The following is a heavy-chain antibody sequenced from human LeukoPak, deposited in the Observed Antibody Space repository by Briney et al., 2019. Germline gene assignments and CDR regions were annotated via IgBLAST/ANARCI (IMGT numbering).Heavy chain of an antibody. V-gene: IGHV3-74*01. Sequence: GGSLRLSCVASGFSLSGYWMYWVRQAPGKGLMYISRNNGDGSTTNYADSVKGRFTISRDNARSSLFLQMNSLRAEDTAVYYCTKDPGHVLRSFDYSEYWGQGTRVTVSS. CDR2: NNGDGSTT. CDR1: GFSLSGYW. D-gene: IGHD3-9*01. CDR3: TKDPGHVLRSFDYSEY. J-gene: IGHJ4*02.